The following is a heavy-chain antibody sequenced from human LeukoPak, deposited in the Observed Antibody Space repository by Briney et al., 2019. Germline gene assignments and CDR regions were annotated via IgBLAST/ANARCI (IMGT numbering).Heavy chain of an antibody. V-gene: IGHV4-39*01. Sequence: SETLSLTCTVSGGSISSSSYYWGWIRQPPGKGLEWSVSIYYSGSTYYNPSLKSRVTISVDTSKNQFSLKLSSVTAADTAVYYCARQRIAAAGTSLDWFDPWGQGTLVTVSS. CDR1: GGSISSSSYY. D-gene: IGHD6-13*01. J-gene: IGHJ5*02. CDR2: IYYSGST. CDR3: ARQRIAAAGTSLDWFDP.